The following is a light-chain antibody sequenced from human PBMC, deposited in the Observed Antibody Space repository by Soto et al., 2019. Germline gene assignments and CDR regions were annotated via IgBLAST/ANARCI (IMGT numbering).Light chain of an antibody. CDR1: QGIGGR. Sequence: DIQMTQSPSSLSASVGDSVTITCRASQGIGGRLAWYQQKPERAPKSLIYVASSLQGGVPSRFSGSGSGTEFTLTINSLQPEDLATYYCQQYTTYPLTFGGGTKVEIK. V-gene: IGKV1D-16*01. CDR3: QQYTTYPLT. J-gene: IGKJ4*01. CDR2: VAS.